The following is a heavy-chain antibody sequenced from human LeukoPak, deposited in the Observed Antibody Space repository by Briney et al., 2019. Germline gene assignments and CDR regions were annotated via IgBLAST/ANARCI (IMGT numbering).Heavy chain of an antibody. D-gene: IGHD6-13*01. V-gene: IGHV3-21*01. CDR2: ISSSSSYI. J-gene: IGHJ4*02. CDR1: GFTFSSYS. Sequence: GGSLRLSCAASGFTFSSYSMNWVRQAPGKGLEWVSSISSSSSYIYYADSVKGRFTISRDNAKNSLYLQMNSLRAEDTAVYYCASRTLRAAAGRDYWGQGTLVTVSS. CDR3: ASRTLRAAAGRDY.